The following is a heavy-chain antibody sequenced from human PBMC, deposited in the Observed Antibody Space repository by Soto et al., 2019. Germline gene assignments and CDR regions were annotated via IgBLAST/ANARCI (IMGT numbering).Heavy chain of an antibody. Sequence: LSLTCTVSGGSIDTYYWRWIRQPPGKGLQWIGYIYYSGSTTYSPSLKSRVTISVDRSKNQFSLKLTSMTAADTAVYYCARLGGYYQSLDTWGQGALVTRLL. J-gene: IGHJ5*02. V-gene: IGHV4-59*08. CDR1: GGSIDTYY. CDR2: IYYSGST. D-gene: IGHD3-22*01. CDR3: ARLGGYYQSLDT.